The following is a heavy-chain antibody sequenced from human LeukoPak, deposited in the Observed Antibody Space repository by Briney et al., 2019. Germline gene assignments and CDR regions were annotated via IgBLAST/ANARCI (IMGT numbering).Heavy chain of an antibody. D-gene: IGHD6-25*01. Sequence: GGSLRLSCAASGFTFSSYGLHWVRQAPGKGLEWVALISYDGSNKYYADSVKGRFTISRDNSKNSLYLQMDSLRAEDTAVYYCASLPTAASYMDVWGKGTTVTVSS. V-gene: IGHV3-30*03. J-gene: IGHJ6*03. CDR3: ASLPTAASYMDV. CDR2: ISYDGSNK. CDR1: GFTFSSYG.